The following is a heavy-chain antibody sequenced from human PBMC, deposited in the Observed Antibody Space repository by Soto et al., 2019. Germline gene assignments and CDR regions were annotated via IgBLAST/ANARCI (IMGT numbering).Heavy chain of an antibody. J-gene: IGHJ6*02. CDR3: ARTGDDSSGSNYYYYYGMDV. V-gene: IGHV4-31*03. CDR2: IYYTGST. CDR1: GGSISSGGYY. Sequence: QVQLQESGPGLVKPSQTLSLTCTVSGGSISSGGYYWSWIRQHPGKGLEWIGYIYYTGSTYYNPSHKSRVTISVDTSKNQFSLKLSSVTAADTAVYYCARTGDDSSGSNYYYYYGMDVWGQGTTVTVSS. D-gene: IGHD3-22*01.